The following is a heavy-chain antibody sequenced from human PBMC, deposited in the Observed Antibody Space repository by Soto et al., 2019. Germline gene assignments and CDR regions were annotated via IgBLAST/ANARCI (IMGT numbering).Heavy chain of an antibody. J-gene: IGHJ3*01. D-gene: IGHD3-22*01. CDR3: ARGLYYDSSGYWAP. CDR2: ISYDGSNK. V-gene: IGHV3-30-3*01. Sequence: GGSLRLSCAASGFTFSSYAMHWVRQAPGKGLEWVAVISYDGSNKYYADSVKGRFTISRDNSKNTLYLQMNSLRAEDTAVYYCARGLYYDSSGYWAPWGQGTMVTVSS. CDR1: GFTFSSYA.